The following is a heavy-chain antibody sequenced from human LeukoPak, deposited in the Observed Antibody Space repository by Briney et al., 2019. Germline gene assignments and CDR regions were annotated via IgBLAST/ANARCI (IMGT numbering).Heavy chain of an antibody. CDR1: GGSISSGDYY. CDR2: IYYSGST. Sequence: SETLSLTCTVSGGSISSGDYYWNWIRQHPGKGLEWIGYIYYSGSTYYNPSLKSRVTISVDTSKNQFSLKLSSVTAADTAVYYCASDDGSGGGPDYWGQGTLVTVSS. D-gene: IGHD3-10*01. J-gene: IGHJ4*02. CDR3: ASDDGSGGGPDY. V-gene: IGHV4-31*03.